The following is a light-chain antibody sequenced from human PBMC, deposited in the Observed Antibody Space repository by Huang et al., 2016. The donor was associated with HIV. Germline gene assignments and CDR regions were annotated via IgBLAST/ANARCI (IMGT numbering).Light chain of an antibody. CDR2: DAS. CDR1: QGISSY. Sequence: IQLTQSPSSLSASVGDRVTISCRASQGISSYLAWYQQKPGKAPKLLIYDASTLQSGVPSRFSGSESGTDFTLTITSLQPEDFATYYCQQLNGYPLTFGGGTKVEIK. CDR3: QQLNGYPLT. J-gene: IGKJ4*01. V-gene: IGKV1-9*01.